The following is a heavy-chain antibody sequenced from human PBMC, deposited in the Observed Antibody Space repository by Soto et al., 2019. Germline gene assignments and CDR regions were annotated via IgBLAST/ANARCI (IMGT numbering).Heavy chain of an antibody. J-gene: IGHJ5*01. V-gene: IGHV4-34*01. CDR2: SNQSGRV. Sequence: PSETLSLTCAVYGGSFSGHSWNWSRQSPGTGLEWVGDSNQSGRVNYSPSLTSRVTISLXXXXXXFXLXLXXXAAAXTAMYECSTRAYYTTCYYGLEPWGKLSLVTV. D-gene: IGHD3-10*01. CDR1: GGSFSGHS. CDR3: STRAYYTTCYYGLEP.